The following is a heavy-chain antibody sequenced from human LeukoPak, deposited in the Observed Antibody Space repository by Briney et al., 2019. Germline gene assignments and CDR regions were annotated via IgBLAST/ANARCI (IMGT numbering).Heavy chain of an antibody. CDR1: GFTFSSYG. CDR2: ISYDGSNK. Sequence: GRSLRLSCTASGFTFSSYGMHWVRQAPGKGLEWVAVISYDGSNKYYADSVKGRFTISRDNSKNTLYLQMNSLRAEDTAVYYCALSFLTGVGYWGQGTLVTVSS. J-gene: IGHJ4*02. CDR3: ALSFLTGVGY. V-gene: IGHV3-30*03. D-gene: IGHD7-27*01.